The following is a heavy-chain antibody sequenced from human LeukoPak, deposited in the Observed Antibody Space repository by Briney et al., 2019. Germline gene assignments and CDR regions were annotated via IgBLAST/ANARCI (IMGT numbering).Heavy chain of an antibody. J-gene: IGHJ4*02. CDR3: ARVDCSGGSCYFDY. D-gene: IGHD2-15*01. CDR2: INSDGSST. CDR1: GFTFSRYW. V-gene: IGHV3-74*01. Sequence: GGSLRLTCAASGFTFSRYWMHWVRQTPGKGLVWVSRINSDGSSTRYADSVKGRFNISRDNAKNTLDLQMSSLRAEDTAVYYCARVDCSGGSCYFDYWGQGTLVTVSS.